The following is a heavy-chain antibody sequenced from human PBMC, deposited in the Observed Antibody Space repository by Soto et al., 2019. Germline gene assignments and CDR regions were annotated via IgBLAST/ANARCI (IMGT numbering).Heavy chain of an antibody. CDR3: ARIGYCSSTSCYSPPIDY. J-gene: IGHJ4*02. CDR2: IYYSGST. Sequence: SETLSLTCTVSGGSISSSSYYWGWIRQPPGKGLEWIGSIYYSGSTYYNPSLKSRVTISVDTSKNQFSLKLSSVTAADTAVYYCARIGYCSSTSCYSPPIDYWGQGTLVTVSS. CDR1: GGSISSSSYY. D-gene: IGHD2-2*02. V-gene: IGHV4-39*01.